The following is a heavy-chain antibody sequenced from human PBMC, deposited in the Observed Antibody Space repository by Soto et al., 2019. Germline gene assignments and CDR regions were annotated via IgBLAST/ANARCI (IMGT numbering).Heavy chain of an antibody. CDR3: AREFTISSGWSLGFDY. Sequence: SETLSLTCTVSGGSISSYYWSWIRQPPGKGLEWIGYIYYSGSTNYNPSLKSRVTISVDTSKNQFSLKLSSVTAADTAVYYCAREFTISSGWSLGFDYWGQGTMVTASS. V-gene: IGHV4-59*01. CDR1: GGSISSYY. D-gene: IGHD6-19*01. CDR2: IYYSGST. J-gene: IGHJ4*02.